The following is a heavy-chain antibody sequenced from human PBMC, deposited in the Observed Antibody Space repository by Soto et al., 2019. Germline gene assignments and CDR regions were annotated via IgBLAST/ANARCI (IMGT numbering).Heavy chain of an antibody. CDR1: GGTFSSYA. J-gene: IGHJ6*02. D-gene: IGHD3-3*01. CDR3: ARDYDFWSGYYGFGMDV. Sequence: ASVKVSCKASGGTFSSYAISWVRQAPGQGLEWMGGIIPIFGTANYAQKFQGRVTITADKSTSTAYMELSSLRSEDTAVYYCARDYDFWSGYYGFGMDVWGQGTTVTVSS. CDR2: IIPIFGTA. V-gene: IGHV1-69*06.